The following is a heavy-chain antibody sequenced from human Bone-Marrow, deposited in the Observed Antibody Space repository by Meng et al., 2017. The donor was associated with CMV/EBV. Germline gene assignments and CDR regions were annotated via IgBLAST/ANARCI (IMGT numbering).Heavy chain of an antibody. Sequence: SGSRFTSYWLRWVRQLPGKGLEWMGRIAPSDSYTNYSPSFQGHVTISADKSISTAYLQWSSLKASDTAMYYCARQGPVADRGWFDPWGQGTLVTVSS. CDR2: IAPSDSYT. CDR1: GSRFTSYW. CDR3: ARQGPVADRGWFDP. V-gene: IGHV5-10-1*01. D-gene: IGHD2-15*01. J-gene: IGHJ5*02.